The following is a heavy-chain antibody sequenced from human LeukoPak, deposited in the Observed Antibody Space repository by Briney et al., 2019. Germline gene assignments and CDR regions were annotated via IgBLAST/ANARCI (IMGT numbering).Heavy chain of an antibody. Sequence: PGGSLRLSCAASGFTFSSYEMNWVRQAPGKGLEWVSYISSSGSTIYYADSVKGRFTISRDNAKNSLYLQMNSLRAEDTAVYYCARTDFWSGSDYWGQGTLVTVSS. CDR3: ARTDFWSGSDY. D-gene: IGHD3-3*01. CDR1: GFTFSSYE. CDR2: ISSSGSTI. J-gene: IGHJ4*02. V-gene: IGHV3-48*03.